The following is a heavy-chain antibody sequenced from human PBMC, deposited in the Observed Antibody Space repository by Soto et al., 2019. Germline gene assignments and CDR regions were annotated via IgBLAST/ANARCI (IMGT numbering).Heavy chain of an antibody. CDR3: ARDQGGRLF. V-gene: IGHV4-61*01. J-gene: IGHJ4*02. CDR2: IYYSGST. D-gene: IGHD3-16*01. CDR1: GGSVSSGSYY. Sequence: QVQLQESGPGLVKPSETLSLTCTVSGGSVSSGSYYWSWIRQPPGKGLEWIGYIYYSGSTNYNPSLKSRVTISVDTSKNQFSLKLSSVTAADTAVYYCARDQGGRLFWGQGTLVTVSS.